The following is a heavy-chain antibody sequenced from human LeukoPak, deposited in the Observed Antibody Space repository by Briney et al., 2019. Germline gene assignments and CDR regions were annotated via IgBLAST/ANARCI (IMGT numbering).Heavy chain of an antibody. J-gene: IGHJ4*02. CDR1: GFDFGAYE. Sequence: GGSLRLSCAASGFDFGAYEMNWVRQAPGKGLEWVGRVRTTAEGETTDYGAPVRGRFIISRDDSKSMVYLQMNRLETEDTAIYYCTAGLGKTDDDSWGQGTLVTVSS. CDR2: VRTTAEGETT. V-gene: IGHV3-15*01. D-gene: IGHD4-11*01. CDR3: TAGLGKTDDDS.